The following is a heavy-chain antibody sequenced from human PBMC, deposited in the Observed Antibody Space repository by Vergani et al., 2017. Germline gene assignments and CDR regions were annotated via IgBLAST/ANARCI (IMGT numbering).Heavy chain of an antibody. CDR3: AKHFRGWGIDY. J-gene: IGHJ4*02. Sequence: QVQLVESGGGVVQRWGSLRLSCATSGFTLSNYDMQWIRQGPGKGLEFVAFIQFDGSNQYYADSVKGRFTLSRDFSKNTLYLQMNSLRTDDTATYYCAKHFRGWGIDYWGKGTQVIVSS. V-gene: IGHV3-30*02. D-gene: IGHD3-16*01. CDR2: IQFDGSNQ. CDR1: GFTLSNYD.